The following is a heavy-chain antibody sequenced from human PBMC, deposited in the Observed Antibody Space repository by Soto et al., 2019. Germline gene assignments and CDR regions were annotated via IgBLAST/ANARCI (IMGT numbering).Heavy chain of an antibody. CDR3: ARHDGFSSGWIFDY. CDR2: IYYHGNT. J-gene: IGHJ4*01. CDR1: GGSFSGYY. Sequence: SETLSLTCAVYGGSFSGYYWSWIRQPPGKTLEWIGTIYYHGNTYSNPSLKSRVTISVDTSNNQLSLKLRSVTAADTAVYYCARHDGFSSGWIFDYWGHGTLVTVPQ. D-gene: IGHD6-19*01. V-gene: IGHV4-34*01.